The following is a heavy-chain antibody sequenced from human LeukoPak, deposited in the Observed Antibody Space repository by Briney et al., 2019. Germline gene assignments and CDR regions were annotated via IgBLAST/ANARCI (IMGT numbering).Heavy chain of an antibody. CDR3: ARDFGSGSYYAGDYYYGMDV. D-gene: IGHD3-10*01. CDR2: IIPIFVTV. V-gene: IGHV1-69*13. Sequence: PVASVKVSCKASGGTFSSYAITWVRQAPGQGLEWMGGIIPIFVTVKYAQKFQGRVTIIADESTSTAYMELSSLRSEDTAVYYCARDFGSGSYYAGDYYYGMDVWGQGTTVTVSS. CDR1: GGTFSSYA. J-gene: IGHJ6*02.